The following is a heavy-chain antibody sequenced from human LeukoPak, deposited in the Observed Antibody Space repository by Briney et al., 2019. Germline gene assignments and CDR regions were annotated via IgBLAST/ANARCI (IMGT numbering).Heavy chain of an antibody. CDR1: GGTFSSYA. CDR3: ARGLHRGLRRHWFDP. Sequence: ASVKVSCKASGGTFSSYAISWVRQAPGQGLEWMGWMNPSSGNTGYAQKFQGRVTMTRNTSINTAYMELSSLRSEDTAVYYCARGLHRGLRRHWFDPWGQGTLVTVSS. V-gene: IGHV1-8*02. CDR2: MNPSSGNT. J-gene: IGHJ5*02. D-gene: IGHD3-10*01.